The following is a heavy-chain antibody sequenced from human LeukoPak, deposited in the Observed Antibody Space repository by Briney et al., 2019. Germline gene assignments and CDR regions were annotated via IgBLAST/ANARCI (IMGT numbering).Heavy chain of an antibody. J-gene: IGHJ3*02. CDR2: INQGGSDK. CDR1: GFSFSSYC. CDR3: ARDSTYGIDVFDI. Sequence: GGSLRLSCAASGFSFSSYCMTWIRQAPGKGLEWMANINQGGSDKPYVDSVKGRFTISRDNAKNSLYLQMNSLRAEDTAVYYCARDSTYGIDVFDIGGKGKMVTVSS. D-gene: IGHD4-17*01. V-gene: IGHV3-7*01.